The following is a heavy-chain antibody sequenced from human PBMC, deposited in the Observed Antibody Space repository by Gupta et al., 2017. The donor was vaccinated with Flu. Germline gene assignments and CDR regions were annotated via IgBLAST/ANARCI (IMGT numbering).Heavy chain of an antibody. J-gene: IGHJ4*02. CDR3: AGSESIAVAGIDY. V-gene: IGHV4-61*02. Sequence: GGSISSGSYYWSWIRQPAGKGLEWIGRIYTSGSTNYNPSLKSRVTISVDTSKNQFSLKLSSVTAADTAVYYCAGSESIAVAGIDYWGQGTLVTVSS. CDR2: IYTSGST. CDR1: GGSISSGSYY. D-gene: IGHD6-19*01.